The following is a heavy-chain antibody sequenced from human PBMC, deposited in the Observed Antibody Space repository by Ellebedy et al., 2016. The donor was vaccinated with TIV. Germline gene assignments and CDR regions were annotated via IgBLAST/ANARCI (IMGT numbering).Heavy chain of an antibody. D-gene: IGHD6-19*01. V-gene: IGHV6-1*01. Sequence: MPSETLSLTCAISGNTVSSKSDTWTWIRQSPSRGLEWLGRPCYRCKWYNDYAVSVKSRITIHPDTSKNQFSLNLNSVTPEDTAVYYCARDRLCSCCPKAFDYWGQGTLVTVSS. J-gene: IGHJ4*02. CDR2: PCYRCKWYN. CDR3: ARDRLCSCCPKAFDY. CDR1: GNTVSSKSDT.